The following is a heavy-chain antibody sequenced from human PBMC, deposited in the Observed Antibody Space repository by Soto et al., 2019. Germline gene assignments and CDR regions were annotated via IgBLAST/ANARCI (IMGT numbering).Heavy chain of an antibody. V-gene: IGHV4-34*01. D-gene: IGHD6-19*01. CDR2: INHSGST. J-gene: IGHJ5*02. CDR3: ARGLRWQWLVPHNWFDP. CDR1: GGSFSGYY. Sequence: SETLSLTCAVYGGSFSGYYWSWIRQPPGKGLEWIGEINHSGSTNYHPSPKSRVTISVDTSKNQFSLKLSSVTAADTAVYYCARGLRWQWLVPHNWFDPWGQGTLVTVSS.